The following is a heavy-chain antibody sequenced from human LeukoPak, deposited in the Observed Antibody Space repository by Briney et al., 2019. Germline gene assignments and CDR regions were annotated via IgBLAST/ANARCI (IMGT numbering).Heavy chain of an antibody. CDR2: IIPIFGIA. V-gene: IGHV1-69*04. CDR3: ARDLPYYDILTGSGVCDY. J-gene: IGHJ4*02. Sequence: GASVKVSCKASGGTFSSYAISWVRQAPGQGLEWMGRIIPIFGIANYAQKFQGRVTITADKSTSTAYMELSSLRSEDTAVYYCARDLPYYDILTGSGVCDYWGQGTLVTVSS. CDR1: GGTFSSYA. D-gene: IGHD3-9*01.